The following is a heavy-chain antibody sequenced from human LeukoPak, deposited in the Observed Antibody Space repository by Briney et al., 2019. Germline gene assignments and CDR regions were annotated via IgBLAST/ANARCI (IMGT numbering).Heavy chain of an antibody. CDR2: VYYTGTT. J-gene: IGHJ4*02. CDR1: GASIRISNYY. Sequence: PSETLSLTCTVSGASIRISNYYWGWIRQPPGKGLEWIASVYYTGTTYYNPSPKSRVTIFVETSKNQVSLRLSSVTAADTAVYYCAGHSNYASGSTAKGLFDYWGQGTLVSVSS. D-gene: IGHD3-10*01. V-gene: IGHV4-39*01. CDR3: AGHSNYASGSTAKGLFDY.